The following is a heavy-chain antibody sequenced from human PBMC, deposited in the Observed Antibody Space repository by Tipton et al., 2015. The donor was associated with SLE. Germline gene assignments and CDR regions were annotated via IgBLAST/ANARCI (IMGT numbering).Heavy chain of an antibody. J-gene: IGHJ4*02. V-gene: IGHV3-30*03. D-gene: IGHD6-13*01. CDR1: GVTFRNFS. Sequence: SLRLSCEGAGVTFRNFSVHWVRQAPGKGLEWVAVISSDGINKYYGDAVKGRFTISRDNSKNTVYLQLNSLRIEGTGIYSCATNPQPRGRSWYGYFDSWGQGTLVSVSS. CDR2: ISSDGINK. CDR3: ATNPQPRGRSWYGYFDS.